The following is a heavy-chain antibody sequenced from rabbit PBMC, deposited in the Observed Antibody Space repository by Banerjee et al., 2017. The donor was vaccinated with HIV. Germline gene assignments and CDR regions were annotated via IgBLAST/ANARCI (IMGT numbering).Heavy chain of an antibody. D-gene: IGHD4-1*01. CDR2: INTGSST. V-gene: IGHV1S45*01. J-gene: IGHJ4*01. Sequence: QEQLEESGGDLVKPEGSLTLTCTASGFSFSSRYWIWWVRQAPGEGLEYIGFINTGSSTYYASWAKGRFTISKASWTTVTLQMTSLTAADTASYFCARDLAGVIGWNFNLWGPGTLVTVS. CDR1: GFSFSSRYW. CDR3: ARDLAGVIGWNFNL.